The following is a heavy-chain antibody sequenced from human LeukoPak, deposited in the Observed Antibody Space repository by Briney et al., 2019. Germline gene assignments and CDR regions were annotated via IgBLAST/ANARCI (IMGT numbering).Heavy chain of an antibody. D-gene: IGHD3-22*01. V-gene: IGHV3-74*01. CDR1: GFTFSRYW. Sequence: GGSLRLSCAASGFTFSRYWMHWVRQAPGKGLVWVAHINSDGSRTSYTDSVKGRFTISRDNAKNTLYLQMNSLRAEETAVYYCARDGDYDISGDFRYYYYMDVWGKGTAVTISS. CDR3: ARDGDYDISGDFRYYYYMDV. J-gene: IGHJ6*03. CDR2: INSDGSRT.